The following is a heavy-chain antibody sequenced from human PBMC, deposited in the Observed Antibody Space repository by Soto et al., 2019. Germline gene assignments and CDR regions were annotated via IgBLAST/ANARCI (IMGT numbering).Heavy chain of an antibody. J-gene: IGHJ6*02. CDR1: GFTFSRNA. CDR2: ISFDGNNQ. CDR3: ARDREYSGFYYGMDV. D-gene: IGHD5-12*01. Sequence: PGGSLRLSCEASGFTFSRNAMHWVRQAPGKGLEWVAVISFDGNNQYYTDSVKGRFTISRDNSKNTLDLQMNSLRRGDTAVYYCARDREYSGFYYGMDVWGQGTTVTVSS. V-gene: IGHV3-30-3*01.